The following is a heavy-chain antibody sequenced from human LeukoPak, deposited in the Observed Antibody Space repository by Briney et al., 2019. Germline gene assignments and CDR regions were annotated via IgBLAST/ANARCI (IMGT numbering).Heavy chain of an antibody. D-gene: IGHD1-7*01. CDR2: INPSGGST. V-gene: IGHV1-46*01. CDR1: GYIFTGYY. CDR3: ARDQGVNYWFDP. J-gene: IGHJ5*02. Sequence: GASVKVSCKTSGYIFTGYYMHWVRQAPGQGLEWMGIINPSGGSTSYAQKFQGRVTMTRDTSTSTVYMELSSLRSEDTAVYYCARDQGVNYWFDPWGQGTLVTVSS.